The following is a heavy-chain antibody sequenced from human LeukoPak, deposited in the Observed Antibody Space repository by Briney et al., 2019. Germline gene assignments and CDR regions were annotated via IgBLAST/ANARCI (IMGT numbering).Heavy chain of an antibody. CDR2: IRYDGSNK. D-gene: IGHD4-23*01. CDR3: AKDQGNPTVVNSVDY. CDR1: GFTFSSYG. J-gene: IGHJ4*02. Sequence: GGSLRLSCAASGFTFSSYGMHRVRQAPGKGLEWVAFIRYDGSNKYYADSVKGRFTISRDNSKNTLYLQMNSLRAEDTAVYYCAKDQGNPTVVNSVDYWGQGTLVTVSS. V-gene: IGHV3-30*02.